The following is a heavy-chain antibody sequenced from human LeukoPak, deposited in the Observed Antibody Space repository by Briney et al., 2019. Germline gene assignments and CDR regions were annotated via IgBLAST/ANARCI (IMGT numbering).Heavy chain of an antibody. D-gene: IGHD3-10*01. CDR1: GYTLTELS. V-gene: IGHV1-24*01. Sequence: ASVKVSCKVSGYTLTELSMHWVRQAPGKGLEWMGGFDPEDGETIYAQKFQGRVTMTEDTSTDTAYMELSSLRSEDTAVYYCATSERITMVRPLPFDPWGQRTLVTVSS. J-gene: IGHJ5*02. CDR3: ATSERITMVRPLPFDP. CDR2: FDPEDGET.